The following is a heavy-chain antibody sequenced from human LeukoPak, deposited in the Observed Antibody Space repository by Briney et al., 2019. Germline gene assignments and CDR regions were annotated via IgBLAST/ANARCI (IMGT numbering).Heavy chain of an antibody. CDR3: ARENIAAPANNFDY. CDR1: GGSISSYY. D-gene: IGHD6-13*01. CDR2: IYTSGST. Sequence: SETLSLTCTVSGGSISSYYWSWIRQPAGKGLEWIGRIYTSGSTNYNPSLKSRVTMSVDTSKNQFSLKLSSVTAADTAVYYCARENIAAPANNFDYWGQGTLVTVSS. V-gene: IGHV4-4*07. J-gene: IGHJ4*02.